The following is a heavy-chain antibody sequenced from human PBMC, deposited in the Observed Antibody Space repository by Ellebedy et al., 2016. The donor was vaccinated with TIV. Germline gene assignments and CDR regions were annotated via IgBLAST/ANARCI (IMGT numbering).Heavy chain of an antibody. CDR1: GLTFSRYA. Sequence: PGGSLRLSCIASGLTFSRYAMSWVRQAPGKGLEWVSSIDGSAASTYCADSVKGRFSVSRDNSKNTVFLQMNSLRAEDTAVYYCAKPRLFHYHGSDIGGGGAFDIWGQGTMVTVSS. D-gene: IGHD3-22*01. J-gene: IGHJ3*02. V-gene: IGHV3-23*01. CDR2: IDGSAAST. CDR3: AKPRLFHYHGSDIGGGGAFDI.